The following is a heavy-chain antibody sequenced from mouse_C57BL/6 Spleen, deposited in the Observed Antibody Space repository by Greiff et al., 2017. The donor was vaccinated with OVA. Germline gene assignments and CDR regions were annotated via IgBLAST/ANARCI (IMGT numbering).Heavy chain of an antibody. Sequence: QVQLQQPGAELVMPGASVKLSCKASGYTFTSYWMHWVKQRPGQGLEWIGEIDPSDSYTNYNQKFKGKSTLTVDKSSSTAYMQLSSLTSEDSAVYYCARCESPEDYAMDYWGQGTSVTVSS. CDR1: GYTFTSYW. J-gene: IGHJ4*01. CDR3: ARCESPEDYAMDY. CDR2: IDPSDSYT. V-gene: IGHV1-69*01.